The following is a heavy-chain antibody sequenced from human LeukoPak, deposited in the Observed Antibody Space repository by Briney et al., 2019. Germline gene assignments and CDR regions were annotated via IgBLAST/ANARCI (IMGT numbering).Heavy chain of an antibody. CDR3: ARTNYGSAHLDY. J-gene: IGHJ4*02. CDR2: ISSSSSYI. Sequence: PGGSLRLSCAASGFTFSSYSMNWVRQAPGKGLEWASSISSSSSYIYYADSVKGRFTISRDNAKNSLYLQMNSLRAEDTAVYYCARTNYGSAHLDYWGQGTLVTVSS. D-gene: IGHD3-10*01. V-gene: IGHV3-21*01. CDR1: GFTFSSYS.